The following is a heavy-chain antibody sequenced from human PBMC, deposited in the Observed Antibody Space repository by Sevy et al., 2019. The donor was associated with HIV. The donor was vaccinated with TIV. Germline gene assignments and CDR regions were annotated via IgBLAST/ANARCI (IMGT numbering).Heavy chain of an antibody. CDR1: GFALSNYYA. CDR2: ISYDGGDK. CDR3: ARPRANYVDHYFFYAMDV. Sequence: GGSLKLSCAASGFALSNYYAMHWVRQAPGKGLEWVALISYDGGDKYYADSVKGRFTISRDNFKNTLYLQMNSLTTEETAVYYCARPRANYVDHYFFYAMDVWGQGTTVTVSS. V-gene: IGHV3-30-3*01. J-gene: IGHJ6*02. D-gene: IGHD4-17*01.